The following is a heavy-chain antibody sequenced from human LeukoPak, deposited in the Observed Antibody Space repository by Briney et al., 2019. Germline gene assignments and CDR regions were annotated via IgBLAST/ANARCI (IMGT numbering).Heavy chain of an antibody. J-gene: IGHJ6*02. Sequence: PGGSLRLSCAASGFTFSSYGMHWVRQAPGKGLEWVSVIWYDGSNKYYADSVKGRFTISRDNSKNTLYLQMSSLRADDTAVYYCARDLEIGGAGTYRHGMDVWGQGTTVTVSS. V-gene: IGHV3-33*08. D-gene: IGHD6-13*01. CDR3: ARDLEIGGAGTYRHGMDV. CDR2: IWYDGSNK. CDR1: GFTFSSYG.